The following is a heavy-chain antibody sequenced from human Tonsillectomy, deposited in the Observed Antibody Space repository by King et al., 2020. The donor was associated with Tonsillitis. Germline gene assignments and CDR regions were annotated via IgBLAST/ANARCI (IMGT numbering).Heavy chain of an antibody. V-gene: IGHV4-4*02. CDR3: SKRPAAVSQYYHMDV. D-gene: IGHD2-2*01. J-gene: IGHJ6*03. CDR2: IYQSGTT. CDR1: GGSISSRNW. Sequence: QLQESGPGLLKPSGTLSLTCAVSGGSISSRNWWGWVRQPPGKGLEWIGEIYQSGTTPYNPSLKSRVTISVEKSKNQFSLNLTSVTASDTAVYYCSKRPAAVSQYYHMDVWGKGTTVTVSS.